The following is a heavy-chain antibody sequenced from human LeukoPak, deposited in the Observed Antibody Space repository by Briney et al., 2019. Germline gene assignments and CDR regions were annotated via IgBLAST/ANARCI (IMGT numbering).Heavy chain of an antibody. CDR2: VSYTGST. J-gene: IGHJ4*02. D-gene: IGHD2-15*01. V-gene: IGHV4-61*01. Sequence: SETLSLTCTVSGGSVSSGSYYWTWIRQPPGKGLEWIGYVSYTGSTNYNPSLKSRVTISVDTSKNQFSLKLSSVTAADTAVYYCARGSQSLGYCSGGSCRAKIFDYWGQGTLVTVSS. CDR1: GGSVSSGSYY. CDR3: ARGSQSLGYCSGGSCRAKIFDY.